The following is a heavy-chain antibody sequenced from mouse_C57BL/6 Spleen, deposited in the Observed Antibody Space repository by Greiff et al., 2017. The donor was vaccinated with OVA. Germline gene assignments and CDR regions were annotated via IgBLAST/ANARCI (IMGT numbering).Heavy chain of an antibody. CDR2: IHPSDSDT. V-gene: IGHV1-74*01. D-gene: IGHD1-1*01. Sequence: VQLQQPGAELVKPGASVKVSCKASGYTFTSYWMHWVKQRPGQGLEWIGRIHPSDSDTNYNQKFKGKATLTVDKSSSTAYMQLSSLTSEDSAVDYCAIESGSSYDYYAMDYWGQGTSVTVSS. CDR3: AIESGSSYDYYAMDY. CDR1: GYTFTSYW. J-gene: IGHJ4*01.